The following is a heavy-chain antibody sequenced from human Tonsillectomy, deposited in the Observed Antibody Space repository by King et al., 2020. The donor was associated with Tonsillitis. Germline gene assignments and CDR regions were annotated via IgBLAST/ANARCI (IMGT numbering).Heavy chain of an antibody. D-gene: IGHD3-10*02. V-gene: IGHV4-34*01. Sequence: VQLQQWGAGLLKPSETLSLTCAVYGGSFSGYYWSWNRQPPGTGLEWIGEINHSGSTNYNPSLKSGVTITVDTSKHQFSLKLSFVTASDTAVYYCARIRRCSGKKGFFWGQGTLVTVSS. CDR2: INHSGST. CDR1: GGSFSGYY. J-gene: IGHJ4*02. CDR3: ARIRRCSGKKGFF.